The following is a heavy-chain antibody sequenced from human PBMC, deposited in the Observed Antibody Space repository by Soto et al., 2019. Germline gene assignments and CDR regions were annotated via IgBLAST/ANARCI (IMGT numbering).Heavy chain of an antibody. CDR3: ARVSYCSTTSCYSGDSYYFDY. D-gene: IGHD2-2*01. V-gene: IGHV4-38-2*01. Sequence: SETLCVTCAVSGYTLSSGCYWGWIRKPPGKGLEWIGSVYHGGNTFYNPSLKSRVTISIDTSRNQFSLKLSSVTAADTAIFYCARVSYCSTTSCYSGDSYYFDYWGRGTLVTVSS. J-gene: IGHJ4*02. CDR1: GYTLSSGCY. CDR2: VYHGGNT.